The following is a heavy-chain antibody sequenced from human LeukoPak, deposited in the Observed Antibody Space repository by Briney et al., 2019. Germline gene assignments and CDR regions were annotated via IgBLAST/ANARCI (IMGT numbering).Heavy chain of an antibody. D-gene: IGHD6-19*01. V-gene: IGHV1-46*01. CDR2: INPSGGST. J-gene: IGHJ6*03. Sequence: ASVKVSCKASGYTFTSYYMHWVRQAPGQGLEWMGIINPSGGSTSYAQKFQGRVTMTRDTSTSTAYMELRSLRSDDTAVYYCARVRQWPNYMDVWGKGTTVTVSS. CDR3: ARVRQWPNYMDV. CDR1: GYTFTSYY.